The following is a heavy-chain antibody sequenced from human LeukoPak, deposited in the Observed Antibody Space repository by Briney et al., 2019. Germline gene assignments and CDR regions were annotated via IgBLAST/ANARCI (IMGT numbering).Heavy chain of an antibody. Sequence: RTSETLSLTCTVSGDSFSRYYWTWIRQPPGKGLEWIGYIYYSGSTNYNPSLKSRVTISVDTSKNQFSLKLSSVTAADTAVYYCARQAGYGDYSGAFDIWGQGTMVTVSS. D-gene: IGHD4-17*01. CDR2: IYYSGST. V-gene: IGHV4-59*08. CDR1: GDSFSRYY. J-gene: IGHJ3*02. CDR3: ARQAGYGDYSGAFDI.